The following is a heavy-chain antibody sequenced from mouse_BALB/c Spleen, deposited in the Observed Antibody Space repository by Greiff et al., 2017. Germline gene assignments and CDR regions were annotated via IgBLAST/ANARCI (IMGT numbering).Heavy chain of an antibody. CDR1: GFTFSSYT. CDR3: ASIEGYAMDY. V-gene: IGHV5-12-2*01. J-gene: IGHJ4*01. CDR2: ISNGGGST. Sequence: EVQRVESGGGLVQPGGSLKLSCAASGFTFSSYTMSWVRQTPEKRLEWVAYISNGGGSTYYPDTVKGRFTISRDNAKNTLYLQMSSLKSEDTAMYYCASIEGYAMDYWGQGTSVTVSS.